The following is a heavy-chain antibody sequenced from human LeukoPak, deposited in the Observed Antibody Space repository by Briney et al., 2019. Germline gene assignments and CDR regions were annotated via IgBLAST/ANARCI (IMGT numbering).Heavy chain of an antibody. D-gene: IGHD5-18*01. CDR2: IYYSGST. J-gene: IGHJ3*02. V-gene: IGHV4-59*01. CDR3: ARGSGYSYGYDAFDI. CDR1: GGSISSYY. Sequence: PSETLSLTCTVSGGSISSYYLSWIRQPPGKGLEWIGYIYYSGSTNYNPSLKSRVTISVDTSKNQFSLKLSSVTAADTAVYYCARGSGYSYGYDAFDIWCQGTMVTVSS.